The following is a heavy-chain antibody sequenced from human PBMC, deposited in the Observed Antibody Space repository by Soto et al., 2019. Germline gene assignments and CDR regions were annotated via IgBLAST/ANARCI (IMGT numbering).Heavy chain of an antibody. CDR1: GFTFSSYG. J-gene: IGHJ4*01. CDR2: ISSDGETK. Sequence: QVRLVESGGGVVQPGRSLRLSCVASGFTFSSYGIHWVRQAPGKGLEWVGVISSDGETKYYADSVKGRFTNSRDNSENKLYLQMDSLRTEDTAVYYCAKEVAVAGDLDYWGHGTLVNVSS. D-gene: IGHD6-19*01. V-gene: IGHV3-30*18. CDR3: AKEVAVAGDLDY.